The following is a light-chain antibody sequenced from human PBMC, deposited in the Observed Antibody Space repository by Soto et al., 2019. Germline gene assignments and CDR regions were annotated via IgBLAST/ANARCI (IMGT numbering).Light chain of an antibody. CDR1: QDISSY. Sequence: AIRMTQSPSSFSASTGDRVTITCRASQDISSYLAWYQQKVGKAPKLLIYAAATLQRGAPSRFRGSGSGTDFTLTISRLQSEDFATYYCQQYFSYPYTFGQGTKLEI. CDR2: AAA. J-gene: IGKJ2*01. CDR3: QQYFSYPYT. V-gene: IGKV1-8*01.